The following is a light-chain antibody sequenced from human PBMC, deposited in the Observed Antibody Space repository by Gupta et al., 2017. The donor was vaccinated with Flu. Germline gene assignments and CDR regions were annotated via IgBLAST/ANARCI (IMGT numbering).Light chain of an antibody. V-gene: IGKV3-20*01. Sequence: EIVLTQSPGTLSLSPGERATLSCRASQSVSSSYLAWYQQKPGQAPRLIIYGASSRAIGIADRFSGSGYVTDFTLTSSRREPEDFAVYYWQQYCSSKTFGQGTKVEIK. J-gene: IGKJ1*01. CDR3: QQYCSSKT. CDR1: QSVSSSY. CDR2: GAS.